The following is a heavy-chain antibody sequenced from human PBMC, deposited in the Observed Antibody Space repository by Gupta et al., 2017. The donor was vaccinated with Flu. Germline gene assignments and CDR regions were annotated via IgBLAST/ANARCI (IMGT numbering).Heavy chain of an antibody. J-gene: IGHJ4*02. Sequence: EVQLLESGGGFIQTGGSLRLSCAASGFTFSSYAMTWVRQAPGKGLEWVSAVGSDGINTEYAESVKGRFTISRDNSKNTLYLQMNSLRAEDTAVYDCAGYYYGSGSYGRNFDYWGQGTRVTVSS. CDR1: GFTFSSYA. CDR3: AGYYYGSGSYGRNFDY. CDR2: VGSDGINT. V-gene: IGHV3-23*01. D-gene: IGHD3-10*01.